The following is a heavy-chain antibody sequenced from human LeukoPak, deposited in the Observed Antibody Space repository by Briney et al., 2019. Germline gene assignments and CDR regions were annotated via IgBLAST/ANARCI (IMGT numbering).Heavy chain of an antibody. J-gene: IGHJ4*02. CDR2: ISSSSSTI. Sequence: AGGSLRLSCAASGFTFSSYSMNWVRQAPGKGLEWVSYISSSSSTIYYADSVKGRFTISRDNAKNSLYLQMNSLRAEDTAVYYCARGRVATVSAKGFDYWGQGTLVTVSS. CDR3: ARGRVATVSAKGFDY. CDR1: GFTFSSYS. V-gene: IGHV3-48*01. D-gene: IGHD5-12*01.